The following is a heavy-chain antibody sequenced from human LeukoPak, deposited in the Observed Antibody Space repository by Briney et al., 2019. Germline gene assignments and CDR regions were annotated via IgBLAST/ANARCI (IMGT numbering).Heavy chain of an antibody. CDR2: IYHSGST. J-gene: IGHJ4*02. CDR3: ARHSQEVNPVDY. CDR1: GYSISSGYY. D-gene: IGHD3-22*01. Sequence: PSETLSLTCAVSGYSISSGYYWGRIRPPPGKGLEWIGNIYHSGSTFYNPCVKRRVTIEGDTDKNNFSMKVSSVTAADTAVYYCARHSQEVNPVDYWGQGTLVTVSS. V-gene: IGHV4-38-2*01.